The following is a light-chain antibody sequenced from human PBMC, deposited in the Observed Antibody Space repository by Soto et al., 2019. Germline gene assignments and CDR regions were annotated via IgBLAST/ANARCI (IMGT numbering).Light chain of an antibody. Sequence: QSALTQPASVSGSPGQSITISCTGTSSDIGGYNYVSWYQQHPGTAPKLMIYDVSNRPSGVSNRFSGSNSGNTASLTISGLQAEDEAYYYCTSYTRSTTLVFGGGTKLTVL. CDR3: TSYTRSTTLV. CDR2: DVS. CDR1: SSDIGGYNY. V-gene: IGLV2-14*03. J-gene: IGLJ2*01.